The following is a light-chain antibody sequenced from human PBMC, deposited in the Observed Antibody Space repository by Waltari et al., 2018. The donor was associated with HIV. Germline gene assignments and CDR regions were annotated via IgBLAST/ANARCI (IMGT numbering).Light chain of an antibody. CDR3: CSYAGSSTLEV. J-gene: IGLJ2*01. CDR1: SSDVGSYNL. Sequence: QSALTPPASVSGSPGQSITISCPGTSSDVGSYNLVSWYQQHPGKAPKLMIYEGSKRPSGVSNRFSGSKSGNTASLTISGLQAEDEADYYCCSYAGSSTLEVFGGGTKLTVL. CDR2: EGS. V-gene: IGLV2-23*01.